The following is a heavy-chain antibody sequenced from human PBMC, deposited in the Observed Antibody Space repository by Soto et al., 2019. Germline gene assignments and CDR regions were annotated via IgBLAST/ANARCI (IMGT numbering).Heavy chain of an antibody. CDR2: IYHSGST. Sequence: QVQLQESGPGLVKPSGTLSLICAVSGGSITSINWWSWVRQPPGKGLEWIGEIYHSGSTNYNPSLKSRVSMSVDKSKNQFSLELSSVTAADTAVYHCATGLGPNWYFDLWGRGTLVTVSS. J-gene: IGHJ2*01. CDR1: GGSITSINW. CDR3: ATGLGPNWYFDL. V-gene: IGHV4-4*02. D-gene: IGHD2-21*01.